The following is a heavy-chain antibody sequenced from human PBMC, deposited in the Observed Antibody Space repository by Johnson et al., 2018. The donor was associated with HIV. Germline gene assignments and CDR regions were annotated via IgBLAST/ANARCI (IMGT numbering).Heavy chain of an antibody. J-gene: IGHJ3*02. V-gene: IGHV3-11*04. CDR2: ISSSGSTI. CDR3: SRALAAAGTSALDS. CDR1: GFTFSDYY. D-gene: IGHD6-13*01. Sequence: QLVESGGGLVKPGGSLRLSCAASGFTFSDYYMSWIRQAPGKGLEWVSYISSSGSTIYYADSVDGRFTISRDNAKNSLYLQMNSLSAEDTAVYYCSRALAAAGTSALDSWCQGTMVTVSS.